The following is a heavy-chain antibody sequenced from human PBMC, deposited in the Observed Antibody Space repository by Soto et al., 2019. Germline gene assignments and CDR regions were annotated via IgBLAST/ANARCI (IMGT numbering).Heavy chain of an antibody. CDR1: GYTFTGYY. D-gene: IGHD3-10*01. CDR2: INPNSGGT. V-gene: IGHV1-2*02. CDR3: ARDRIAMVPGPYYGMDV. J-gene: IGHJ6*02. Sequence: ASVKVSCKASGYTFTGYYMHWVRQAPGQGLEWMGWINPNSGGTNYAQKFQGRVTMTRDTSISTAYMELSRLRSDDTAVYYCARDRIAMVPGPYYGMDVWGQGTTVTVSS.